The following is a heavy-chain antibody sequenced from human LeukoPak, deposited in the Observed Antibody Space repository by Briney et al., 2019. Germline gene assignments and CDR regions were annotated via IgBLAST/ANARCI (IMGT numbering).Heavy chain of an antibody. Sequence: SGTLSLTCAVSGVSINSSNWWSWVRPPAGKGVEWIEEIHDSGGTNYNPSVKSRVTISDDKSKNHFDLKLSSVSAADTAVYYCVRARWLAATINFYYWGPGTLVTVS. V-gene: IGHV4-4*02. D-gene: IGHD2-15*01. CDR2: IHDSGGT. CDR1: GVSINSSNW. CDR3: VRARWLAATINFYY. J-gene: IGHJ4*02.